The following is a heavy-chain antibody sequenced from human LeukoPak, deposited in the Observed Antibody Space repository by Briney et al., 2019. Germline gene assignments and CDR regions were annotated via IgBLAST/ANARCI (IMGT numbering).Heavy chain of an antibody. V-gene: IGHV3-30*02. J-gene: IGHJ4*02. D-gene: IGHD2-2*01. CDR1: GINFRASG. CDR2: IQTDGSDK. CDR3: AREGGTVVVGRFDY. Sequence: GGSLRLSCAASGINFRASGMHWVRQAPGMGLEWVTFIQTDGSDKYYAASVAGRFTISRDNSKNTVYPHMNSLRPDDTALYYCAREGGTVVVGRFDYWGQGTLVTVSS.